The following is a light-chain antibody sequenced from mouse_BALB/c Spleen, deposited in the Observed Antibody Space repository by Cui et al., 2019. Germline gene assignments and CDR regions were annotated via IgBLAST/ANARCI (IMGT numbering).Light chain of an antibody. CDR1: ENIYSY. V-gene: IGKV12-44*01. Sequence: DIQMTQSPASLSASVEETVTITCRASENIYSYLAWYQQKQGKSPQLLVYNAKTLAEGVPSRFSGSGSGTQFSLKINSLQPEDFGSYYCQHHYGTTWTFGGGTKLEIK. CDR2: NAK. CDR3: QHHYGTTWT. J-gene: IGKJ1*01.